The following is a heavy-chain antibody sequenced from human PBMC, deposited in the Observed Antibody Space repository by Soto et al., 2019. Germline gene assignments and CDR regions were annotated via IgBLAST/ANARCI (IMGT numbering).Heavy chain of an antibody. Sequence: QLQLQESGPGLVKPSETLSLTCTVSGGSISSSSYYWGWIRQPPGKGLEWIGSIYYSGSTYYNPSLKSRVTISVDTSKNQCSLKLSSVTAADTAVYYCARPLWFGELFSFDYWGQGTLVTVSS. J-gene: IGHJ4*02. V-gene: IGHV4-39*01. D-gene: IGHD3-10*01. CDR3: ARPLWFGELFSFDY. CDR1: GGSISSSSYY. CDR2: IYYSGST.